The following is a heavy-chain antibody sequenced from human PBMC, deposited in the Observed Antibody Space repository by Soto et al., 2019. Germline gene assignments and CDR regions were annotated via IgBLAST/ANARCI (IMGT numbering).Heavy chain of an antibody. Sequence: SETLSLTCAVYGGSFSGYYWSWIRQPPGKGLEWIGEINHSGSTNYNPSLKSRVTISVDTSKNQFSLKLSSVTAADTAVYYCARGSGSSGWYYYYGMDVWGQGTTVTVSS. CDR2: INHSGST. CDR3: ARGSGSSGWYYYYGMDV. J-gene: IGHJ6*02. CDR1: GGSFSGYY. D-gene: IGHD6-19*01. V-gene: IGHV4-34*01.